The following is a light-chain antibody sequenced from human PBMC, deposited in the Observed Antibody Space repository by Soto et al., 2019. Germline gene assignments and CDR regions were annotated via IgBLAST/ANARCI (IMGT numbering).Light chain of an antibody. J-gene: IGLJ1*01. CDR1: SSDVGRYNF. V-gene: IGLV2-14*03. Sequence: QSALTQPASVSGSSGRSITISCTGTSSDVGRYNFVSWYQQHPGNAPKLLIYAVSDRPSGVSTRFSGSKSGNTASLAISGLQDEDEAVYYCSSFSSRSTQVFGTGTKLTVL. CDR3: SSFSSRSTQV. CDR2: AVS.